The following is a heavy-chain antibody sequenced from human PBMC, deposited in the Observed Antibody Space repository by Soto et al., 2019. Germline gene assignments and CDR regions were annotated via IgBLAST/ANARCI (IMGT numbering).Heavy chain of an antibody. J-gene: IGHJ5*02. CDR3: ARVTVTTMVNWFDP. V-gene: IGHV4-31*03. CDR1: GGSISSGGYY. Sequence: PSETLSLTCTVSGGSISSGGYYWSWIRQHPGKGLEWIGYIYYSGSTYYNPSLKSRVTISVDTSKNQFSLKLSSVTAADTAVYYCARVTVTTMVNWFDPWGQGTLVTVSS. CDR2: IYYSGST. D-gene: IGHD4-4*01.